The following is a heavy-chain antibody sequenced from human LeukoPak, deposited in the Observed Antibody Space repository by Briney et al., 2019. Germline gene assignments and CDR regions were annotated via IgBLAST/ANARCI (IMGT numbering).Heavy chain of an antibody. D-gene: IGHD6-19*01. CDR2: IKQDGSEK. V-gene: IGHV3-7*01. J-gene: IGHJ4*02. CDR1: GFTFSSYW. CDR3: ARGAYSSGWAYFDH. Sequence: GGSLRLSCAASGFTFSSYWMSWVRQAPGKGLEWVANIKQDGSEKYYVDSVKGRFTISRDNAKNSLYLHMDSLRAEDTAVYYCARGAYSSGWAYFDHWGQGTLVTVSS.